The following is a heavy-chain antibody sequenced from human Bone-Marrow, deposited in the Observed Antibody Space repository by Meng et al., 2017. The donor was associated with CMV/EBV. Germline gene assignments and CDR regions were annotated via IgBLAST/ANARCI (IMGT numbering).Heavy chain of an antibody. V-gene: IGHV4-39*07. CDR1: GGSISSSSYY. D-gene: IGHD3-10*01. J-gene: IGHJ5*02. Sequence: QLELKESAPGLVKPSETLSLHCTVSGGSISSSSYYWGWIRQPPGKGLEWIGSIYYSGSTYYNPSLKSRVTISVDTSKNQFSLKLSSVTAADTAVYYCARVLPPGNWFDPWGQGTLVTVSS. CDR2: IYYSGST. CDR3: ARVLPPGNWFDP.